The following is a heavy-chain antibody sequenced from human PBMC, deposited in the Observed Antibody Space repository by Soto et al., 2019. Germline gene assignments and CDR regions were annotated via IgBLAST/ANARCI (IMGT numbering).Heavy chain of an antibody. V-gene: IGHV4-30-4*01. D-gene: IGHD2-8*01. CDR3: ASSVYCTTGVCCTLFDP. CDR1: GGSISSGDYY. CDR2: SHYRGLT. J-gene: IGHJ5*02. Sequence: QVQLQESGPGLVKPSQTLSLTCTVSGGSISSGDYYWSWIRQPPGKGLELVGYSHYRGLTYYNPSLKGRVTISGDTSKIQFSLKLICVTATDTAVSYCASSVYCTTGVCCTLFDPWGQGTLFTVSS.